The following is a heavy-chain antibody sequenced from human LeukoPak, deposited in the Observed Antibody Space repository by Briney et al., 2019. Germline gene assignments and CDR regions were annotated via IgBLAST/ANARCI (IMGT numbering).Heavy chain of an antibody. J-gene: IGHJ4*02. V-gene: IGHV3-33*08. CDR3: ARDSLDTQPRQTAGDIFDY. Sequence: GGSLRLSCAASGFTFSSYDMHWVRQAPGKGLEWVAVIWFDGGNRYYADSVKGRFTTSRDNSKNTLYLQLNSLRAEDTAVYYCARDSLDTQPRQTAGDIFDYWGQGTLVTVSS. CDR1: GFTFSSYD. CDR2: IWFDGGNR. D-gene: IGHD6-13*01.